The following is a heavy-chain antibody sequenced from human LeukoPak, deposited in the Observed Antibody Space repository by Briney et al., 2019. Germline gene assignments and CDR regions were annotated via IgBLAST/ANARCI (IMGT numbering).Heavy chain of an antibody. CDR2: IIPIFGTA. J-gene: IGHJ6*03. D-gene: IGHD3-16*02. V-gene: IGHV1-69*06. CDR1: GGTFSSYA. CDR3: ARIRYDYVWGSYRSNYYYYMDV. Sequence: SVKVSCKASGGTFSSYAISWVRQAPGQGLEWMGGIIPIFGTANYAQKFQGRVTITADKSTSTAYMELSSLRSEDTAVYYCARIRYDYVWGSYRSNYYYYMDVWGKGTTVTVSS.